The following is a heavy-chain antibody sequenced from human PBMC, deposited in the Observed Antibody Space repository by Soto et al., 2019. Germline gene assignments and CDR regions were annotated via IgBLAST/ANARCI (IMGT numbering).Heavy chain of an antibody. D-gene: IGHD3-16*01. Sequence: ASVKVSCKASGYSFAGFYIHWMRQAPGQGLEWVGSINSNSGATTYAQKFQDSVAMTRDMSVSTAYMDLNRLTSDDTAIYYCAIIMTHSDSFDIWGQGTMVTVSS. CDR2: INSNSGAT. CDR3: AIIMTHSDSFDI. V-gene: IGHV1-2*04. J-gene: IGHJ3*02. CDR1: GYSFAGFY.